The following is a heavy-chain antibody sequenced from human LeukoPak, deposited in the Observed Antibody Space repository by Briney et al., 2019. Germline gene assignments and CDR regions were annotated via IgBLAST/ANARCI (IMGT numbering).Heavy chain of an antibody. Sequence: PSETLSLTCAVSGYSISSGYYWGWIRQLPGKGLEWIGSIYHSGSTYYNPSLKSRVTISVDTSKNQFSLKLSSVTAADTAVYYCARGISGWYEFDYWGQGTLVTVSS. V-gene: IGHV4-38-2*01. D-gene: IGHD6-19*01. CDR1: GYSISSGYY. J-gene: IGHJ4*02. CDR3: ARGISGWYEFDY. CDR2: IYHSGST.